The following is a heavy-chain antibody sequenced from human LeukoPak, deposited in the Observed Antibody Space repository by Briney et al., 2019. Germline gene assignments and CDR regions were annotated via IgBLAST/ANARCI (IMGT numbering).Heavy chain of an antibody. J-gene: IGHJ5*02. CDR2: IYPGDSDT. V-gene: IGHV5-51*01. CDR1: GYSFTSYW. Sequence: GESLKISCKGSGYSFTSYWIGWVRQMPGKGLEWMGIIYPGDSDTRYSPSFQGQVTISADKSISTAYLQWSSPKASDTAMYYCARVTSYYYGSGSPNWFDPWGQGTLVTVSS. D-gene: IGHD3-10*01. CDR3: ARVTSYYYGSGSPNWFDP.